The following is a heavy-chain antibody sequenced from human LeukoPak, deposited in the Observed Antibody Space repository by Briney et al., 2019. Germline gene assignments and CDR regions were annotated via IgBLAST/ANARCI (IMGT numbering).Heavy chain of an antibody. J-gene: IGHJ4*02. D-gene: IGHD3-22*01. CDR1: GFSLSNYW. Sequence: SGGSLRLSCAASGFSLSNYWMHWFRQVPGKGLMWVSRVPNDGTNTGYADSVKGRFTISRDYSSNALYLQMNSLRAEDTALYYCAASAYYVAAADAYWGQGTLVTVSS. CDR3: AASAYYVAAADAY. V-gene: IGHV3-74*01. CDR2: VPNDGTNT.